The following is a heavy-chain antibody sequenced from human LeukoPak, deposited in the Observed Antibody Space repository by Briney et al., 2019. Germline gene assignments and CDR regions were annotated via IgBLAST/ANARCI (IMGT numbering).Heavy chain of an antibody. V-gene: IGHV3-49*04. Sequence: GRSLRLSCTASGFTFGDYAMSWVRQAPGKGLEWVGFIRSKAYGGTTEYAASVKGRFTISRDDSKSIAYLQMNSLKTEDTAVYYCTRVTDSYYDFWSGYYLDAFDIWGQGTMVTVSS. CDR3: TRVTDSYYDFWSGYYLDAFDI. CDR2: IRSKAYGGTT. CDR1: GFTFGDYA. D-gene: IGHD3-3*01. J-gene: IGHJ3*02.